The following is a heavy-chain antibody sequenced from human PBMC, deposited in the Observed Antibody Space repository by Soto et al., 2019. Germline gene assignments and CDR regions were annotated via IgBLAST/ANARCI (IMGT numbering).Heavy chain of an antibody. CDR1: GFSFSSNA. CDR3: AKLGFCSGGTCHLAYYNGVDV. CDR2: IGSGGTT. D-gene: IGHD2-15*01. J-gene: IGHJ6*02. Sequence: EVQLLESGGGVVQPGGSLRLSCAASGFSFSSNAMTWVRQAPGQGLEWVSTIGSGGTTYYADSVKGRFTISRDNSKNTQSLQMNSLRVEDTGVYYCAKLGFCSGGTCHLAYYNGVDVWGQGTTVTVSS. V-gene: IGHV3-23*01.